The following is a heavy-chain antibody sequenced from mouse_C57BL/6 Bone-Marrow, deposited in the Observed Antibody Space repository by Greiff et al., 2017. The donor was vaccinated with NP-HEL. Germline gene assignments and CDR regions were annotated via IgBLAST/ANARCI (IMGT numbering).Heavy chain of an antibody. Sequence: QVHVKQSGAELAKPGASVKLSCKASGYTFTSYWMHWVKQRPGQGLEWIGYINPSSGYTKYNQKFKDKATLTADKSSSTAYMQLRSMTYEDSADYYCARRGSNDYAGPWFAYWGQGTLVTVSA. J-gene: IGHJ3*01. CDR2: INPSSGYT. CDR1: GYTFTSYW. V-gene: IGHV1-7*01. CDR3: ARRGSNDYAGPWFAY. D-gene: IGHD2-4*01.